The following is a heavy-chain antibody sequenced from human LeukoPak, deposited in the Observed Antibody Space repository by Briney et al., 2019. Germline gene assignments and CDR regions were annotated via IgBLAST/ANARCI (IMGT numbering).Heavy chain of an antibody. J-gene: IGHJ4*02. V-gene: IGHV1-18*01. CDR2: ISAYNGNT. CDR1: GYTFSSYG. Sequence: PRASVKLSCKASGYTFSSYGISWVRQAHGQGLEWMGWISAYNGNTNYAQKLQGRVTMTTDTSTSTAYMELRSLRSDDTAVYYCASFRYCSSTSCEFDYWGQGTLVTVSS. CDR3: ASFRYCSSTSCEFDY. D-gene: IGHD2-2*01.